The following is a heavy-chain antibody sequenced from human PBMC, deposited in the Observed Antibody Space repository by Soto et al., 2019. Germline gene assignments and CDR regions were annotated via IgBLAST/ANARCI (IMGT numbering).Heavy chain of an antibody. CDR3: ARDIDCSGGSCYFGPYMDV. J-gene: IGHJ6*03. V-gene: IGHV3-33*01. CDR1: GFSFSSYG. Sequence: GGSLRLSCAASGFSFSSYGMHWVRQAPGKGLEWVAVIWNDGSNKYYADFVKGRFTISRDNSKNTLYLQMNSLRAEDTAVYFCARDIDCSGGSCYFGPYMDVWGKGTTVTVSS. CDR2: IWNDGSNK. D-gene: IGHD2-15*01.